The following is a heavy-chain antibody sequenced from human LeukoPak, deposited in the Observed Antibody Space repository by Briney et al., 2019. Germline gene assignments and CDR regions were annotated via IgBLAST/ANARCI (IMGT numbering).Heavy chain of an antibody. V-gene: IGHV3-20*01. CDR3: ARGPRSSGWYGGYYYMDV. J-gene: IGHJ6*03. CDR1: GFTFDDYG. D-gene: IGHD6-19*01. Sequence: PGGSLRLSCAASGFTFDDYGMSWVRQAPGKGLEWVSGINWNGGSTGYADSVKGRFTISRDNAKNSLYLQTNSLRAEDTALYHCARGPRSSGWYGGYYYMDVWGKGTTVTISS. CDR2: INWNGGST.